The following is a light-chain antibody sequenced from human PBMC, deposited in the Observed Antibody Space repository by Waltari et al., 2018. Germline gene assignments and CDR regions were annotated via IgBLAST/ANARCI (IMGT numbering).Light chain of an antibody. Sequence: QSALTQPASVSGSPGQSITISCTGTSSDVGSYNLVSWYQQHPGKAPKLRICAGSKRPSGFSNRFSGSKSGNTASLTISGLQAEDEADYYCCSYAGSSTLDVVFGGGTKLTVL. CDR1: SSDVGSYNL. V-gene: IGLV2-23*01. CDR2: AGS. J-gene: IGLJ2*01. CDR3: CSYAGSSTLDVV.